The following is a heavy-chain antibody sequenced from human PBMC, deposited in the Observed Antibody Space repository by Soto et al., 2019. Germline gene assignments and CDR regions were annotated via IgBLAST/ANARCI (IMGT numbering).Heavy chain of an antibody. CDR3: ARNGRGVKDFQH. CDR2: IIPIFATT. J-gene: IGHJ1*01. D-gene: IGHD3-10*01. Sequence: QVQLVQSGAEVKKPGSSVKVSCKASGGTFSSYAIYWVRQAPGQGLEWMGGIIPIFATTNYAQKFQGRVTITADESTSTAYMELSSLRSDDTAVYYCARNGRGVKDFQHGGQGTLVTVSS. V-gene: IGHV1-69*01. CDR1: GGTFSSYA.